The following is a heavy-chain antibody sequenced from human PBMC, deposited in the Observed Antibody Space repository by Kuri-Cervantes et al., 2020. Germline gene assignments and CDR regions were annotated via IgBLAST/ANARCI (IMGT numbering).Heavy chain of an antibody. J-gene: IGHJ4*02. CDR1: GFTFSSFA. CDR2: ISGSGGST. Sequence: GESLKISCAASGFTFSSFAMTWVRQAPGKGLEWVSAISGSGGSTYYADSVKGRFTISRDNSKNTLYLQMNSLRAEDTAVYYCARDTYYYDSSGYPSDYWGQGTLVTVSS. CDR3: ARDTYYYDSSGYPSDY. D-gene: IGHD3-22*01. V-gene: IGHV3-23*01.